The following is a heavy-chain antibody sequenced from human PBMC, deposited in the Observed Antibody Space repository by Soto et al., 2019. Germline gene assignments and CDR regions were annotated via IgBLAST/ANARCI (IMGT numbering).Heavy chain of an antibody. CDR3: AKDSAPRGYYYYGMDV. Sequence: TGGSLRLSCAASGFTFSSYAMSWVRQAPGKGLEWVSAISGSGGSTYYADSVKGRFTISRDNSKNTLYLQMNSLRAEDTAVYYCAKDSAPRGYYYYGMDVWGQGTTVTVSS. V-gene: IGHV3-23*01. J-gene: IGHJ6*02. CDR2: ISGSGGST. CDR1: GFTFSSYA. D-gene: IGHD3-10*01.